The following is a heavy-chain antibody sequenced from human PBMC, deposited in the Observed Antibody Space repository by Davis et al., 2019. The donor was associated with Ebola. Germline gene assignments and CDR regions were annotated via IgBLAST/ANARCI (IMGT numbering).Heavy chain of an antibody. D-gene: IGHD6-13*01. Sequence: GESLKISCTASGYRFTTYWISWVRQMPGKGLEWMGRIDSSDSYTNYSPSFQGHVTISADNSITTAYLQWSSLKASDTARYYCARTPIAAAGRGIDYWGKGTLVTVSS. CDR2: IDSSDSYT. CDR1: GYRFTTYW. V-gene: IGHV5-10-1*01. J-gene: IGHJ4*02. CDR3: ARTPIAAAGRGIDY.